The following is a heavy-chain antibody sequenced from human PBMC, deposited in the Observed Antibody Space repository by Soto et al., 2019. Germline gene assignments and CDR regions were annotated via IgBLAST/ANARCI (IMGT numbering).Heavy chain of an antibody. D-gene: IGHD3-10*01. Sequence: EVQLLESGGGLVEPGGSLRLSCTASGFSFSSYAMTWVRQAPGKGLEWVSSTTDDGGRTFYADSVKGRFTISRDNSNNRLYLGMNRLRAEDTALYYCAKGGGFGTGAYYNVAYWGQGTLVTVSS. V-gene: IGHV3-23*01. J-gene: IGHJ4*02. CDR3: AKGGGFGTGAYYNVAY. CDR2: TTDDGGRT. CDR1: GFSFSSYA.